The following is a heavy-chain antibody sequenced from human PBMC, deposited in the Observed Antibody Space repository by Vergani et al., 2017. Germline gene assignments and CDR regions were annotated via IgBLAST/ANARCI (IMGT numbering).Heavy chain of an antibody. D-gene: IGHD2-8*01. CDR1: GFTFSSYG. J-gene: IGHJ6*02. CDR3: AKDGRYCTNGVCYPTDGDV. CDR2: IWFDGSNK. V-gene: IGHV3-33*06. Sequence: QVQLVESGGGVVQPGRSLRLSCAASGFTFSSYGMHWVRQAPGKGLEWVAVIWFDGSNKYYADSVRGRFTISRDNSKNTLYLQMNSLRAEDTAVYYCAKDGRYCTNGVCYPTDGDVWGQGP.